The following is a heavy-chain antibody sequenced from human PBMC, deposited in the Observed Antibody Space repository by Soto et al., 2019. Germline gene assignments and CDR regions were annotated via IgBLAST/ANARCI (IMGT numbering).Heavy chain of an antibody. Sequence: SETLSLTCAVYGGSFSGYYWSWIRQPPGKGLEWIGEINHSGSTNYNPSLKSRVTISVDTSKNQFSLKLSSVTAADTAVYYCARGICLPFYGSGSYYNRANYYYYMDVWGKGTTVTVSS. V-gene: IGHV4-34*01. CDR3: ARGICLPFYGSGSYYNRANYYYYMDV. J-gene: IGHJ6*03. CDR1: GGSFSGYY. CDR2: INHSGST. D-gene: IGHD3-10*01.